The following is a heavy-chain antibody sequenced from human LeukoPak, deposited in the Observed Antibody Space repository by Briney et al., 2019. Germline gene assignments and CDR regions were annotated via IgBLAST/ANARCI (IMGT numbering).Heavy chain of an antibody. J-gene: IGHJ6*03. D-gene: IGHD3-10*01. CDR1: GGSISSSSCY. Sequence: PSETLSLTCTVSGGSISSSSCYWGWIRQPPGKGLEWIGSIYYSGSTYYNPSLKSRVTISVDTSKNQFSLKLSSVTAADTAVYYCARDLEGGVGELSGGYYYYYMDVWGKGTTVTISS. CDR2: IYYSGST. V-gene: IGHV4-39*07. CDR3: ARDLEGGVGELSGGYYYYYMDV.